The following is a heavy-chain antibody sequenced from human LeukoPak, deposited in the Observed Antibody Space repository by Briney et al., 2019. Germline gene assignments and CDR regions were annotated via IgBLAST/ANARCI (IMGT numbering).Heavy chain of an antibody. CDR1: GGSISSYY. Sequence: PSETLSLTCTVSGGSISSYYWSWIRQPPGKGLEWIGYIYYSGSTNYNPSLKSRVTISVDTSKNQFSPKLSSVTAADTAVCYCARDNCSSTSCYGGFDYWGQGTLVTVSS. D-gene: IGHD2-2*01. J-gene: IGHJ4*02. CDR2: IYYSGST. CDR3: ARDNCSSTSCYGGFDY. V-gene: IGHV4-59*01.